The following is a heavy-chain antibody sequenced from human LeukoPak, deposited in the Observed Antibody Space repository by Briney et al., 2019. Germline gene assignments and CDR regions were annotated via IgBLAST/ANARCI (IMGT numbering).Heavy chain of an antibody. CDR3: SFNLGSGSYAFDI. V-gene: IGHV4-39*07. D-gene: IGHD3-10*01. J-gene: IGHJ3*02. CDR1: GGSISTTSYY. Sequence: SETLSLTCTVSGGSISTTSYYWGWIRQPPGKGLEWIGSIYYGGSTYYSPSLKSRVTISLDTSKHQFSLKLSSVTAADTAVYYCSFNLGSGSYAFDIWGQGTMVTVSS. CDR2: IYYGGST.